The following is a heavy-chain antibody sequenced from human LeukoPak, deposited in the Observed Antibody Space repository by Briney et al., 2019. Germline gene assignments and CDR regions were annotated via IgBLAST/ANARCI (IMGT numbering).Heavy chain of an antibody. J-gene: IGHJ3*02. V-gene: IGHV4-39*01. Sequence: SETLSLTCTVSGGSISSSSYYWGWIRQPPGKGLEWIGSIYYSGGTYYNPSLKSRVTISVDTSKNQFSLKLSSVTAADTAVYYCARSTMVYARVVSGAFDIWGQGTMVTVSS. D-gene: IGHD2-8*01. CDR2: IYYSGGT. CDR1: GGSISSSSYY. CDR3: ARSTMVYARVVSGAFDI.